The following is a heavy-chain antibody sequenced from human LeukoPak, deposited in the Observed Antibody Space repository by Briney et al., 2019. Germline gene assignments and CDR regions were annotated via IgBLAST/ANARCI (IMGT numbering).Heavy chain of an antibody. CDR3: AREWSVEWLPHY. D-gene: IGHD3-3*01. Sequence: ASVQVSCQASGGTFSSYAISWVRQAPGQGLEWMGGIIPIFGTANYAQKFQGRVTITADESTSTAYMELSSLRSEDTAVYYCAREWSVEWLPHYWGQGTLVTVSS. CDR2: IIPIFGTA. CDR1: GGTFSSYA. V-gene: IGHV1-69*13. J-gene: IGHJ4*02.